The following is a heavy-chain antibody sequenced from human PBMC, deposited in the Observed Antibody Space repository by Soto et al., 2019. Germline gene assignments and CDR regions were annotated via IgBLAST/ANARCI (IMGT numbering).Heavy chain of an antibody. Sequence: ASVKVSCKASGYSFTSLDINWVRQTAGQGLEWMGWMQPSTGRTGYAQKFQGRVTMTRDTSINTAYMELATLTSDDTAFYYCARGVSAGVDYWGQGTLVTVSS. J-gene: IGHJ4*02. CDR2: MQPSTGRT. V-gene: IGHV1-8*01. D-gene: IGHD1-26*01. CDR3: ARGVSAGVDY. CDR1: GYSFTSLD.